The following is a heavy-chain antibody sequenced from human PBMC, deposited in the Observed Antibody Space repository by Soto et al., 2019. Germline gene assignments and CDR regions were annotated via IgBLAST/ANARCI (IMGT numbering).Heavy chain of an antibody. CDR2: INAGNGNT. CDR1: GYTFTSYA. Sequence: ASVKVSCKASGYTFTSYAMHWVRQAPGQRLEWMGWINAGNGNTKYSQKFQGRVTITRDTSASTAYMELSSLRSEDTAVYYCARDEGEGSGWLNWFDPWGQGTLVTVSS. D-gene: IGHD6-19*01. J-gene: IGHJ5*02. V-gene: IGHV1-3*01. CDR3: ARDEGEGSGWLNWFDP.